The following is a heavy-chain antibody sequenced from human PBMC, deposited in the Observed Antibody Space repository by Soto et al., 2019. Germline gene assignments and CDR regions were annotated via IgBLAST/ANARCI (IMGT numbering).Heavy chain of an antibody. V-gene: IGHV3-66*01. Sequence: GGSLRLSCAASGFTVSSNYMSWVRQAPGKGLEWVSVIYSGGSTYYADSVKGRFTISRDNSKNTRYLQMNSLRAEETAGYYCARDRFRQLHSRNYYYYMDVWGKGTTVTVSS. CDR2: IYSGGST. CDR1: GFTVSSNY. D-gene: IGHD6-13*01. CDR3: ARDRFRQLHSRNYYYYMDV. J-gene: IGHJ6*03.